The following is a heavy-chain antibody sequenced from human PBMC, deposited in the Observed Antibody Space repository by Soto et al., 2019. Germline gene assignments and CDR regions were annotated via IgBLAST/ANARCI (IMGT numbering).Heavy chain of an antibody. Sequence: QVQLQQWGAGLLKPSETLSLTCAVYGGSFSGYYWSWIRQPPGKGLEWIGEINHSGSTNYNPSLKSRVTISVDTSKNQFSLKLSSVTAADTAVYYCARGTVITIFGVVRNSLNFDYWGQGTLVTVSS. J-gene: IGHJ4*02. V-gene: IGHV4-34*01. D-gene: IGHD3-3*01. CDR1: GGSFSGYY. CDR2: INHSGST. CDR3: ARGTVITIFGVVRNSLNFDY.